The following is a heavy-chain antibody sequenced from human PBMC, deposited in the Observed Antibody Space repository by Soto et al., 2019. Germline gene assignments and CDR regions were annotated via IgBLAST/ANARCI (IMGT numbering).Heavy chain of an antibody. J-gene: IGHJ6*02. V-gene: IGHV1-58*02. CDR3: AADREVVTAIQYYYYGMDV. D-gene: IGHD2-21*02. CDR1: GFTFTSSA. Sequence: SVKVSCKASGFTFTSSAMQWVRQARGQRLEWIGWIVVGSGNTNYAQKFQERVTITRDMSTSTAYMELSSLRSEDTAVYYCAADREVVTAIQYYYYGMDVWGQGTTVTVSS. CDR2: IVVGSGNT.